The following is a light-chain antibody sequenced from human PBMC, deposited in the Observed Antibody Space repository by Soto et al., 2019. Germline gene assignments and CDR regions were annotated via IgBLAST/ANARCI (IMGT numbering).Light chain of an antibody. CDR1: QTISTY. Sequence: DIQMTQSPSSLSASVGDRVTITCRARQTISTYLNWYQQKLGKAPKLLIYAASSLQSGVPSRLSGSGSGTDFTLTISSLQPEDFATYYCQQTYGTPLTFGGGTKVEIK. V-gene: IGKV1-39*01. CDR2: AAS. CDR3: QQTYGTPLT. J-gene: IGKJ4*01.